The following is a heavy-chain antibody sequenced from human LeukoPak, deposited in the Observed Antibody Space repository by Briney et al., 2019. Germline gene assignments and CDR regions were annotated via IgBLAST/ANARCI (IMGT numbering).Heavy chain of an antibody. CDR1: GFTFDDYG. J-gene: IGHJ6*03. Sequence: GGSLRLSCAAPGFTFDDYGMSWVRQAPGKGLEWVSGITWNGGSTGYADSVKGRFTISRDNAKNSLYLQMNSLRDEGTALYYCARATSSSGYYYYYMDVWGKGTTVTVSS. V-gene: IGHV3-20*04. CDR2: ITWNGGST. D-gene: IGHD6-6*01. CDR3: ARATSSSGYYYYYMDV.